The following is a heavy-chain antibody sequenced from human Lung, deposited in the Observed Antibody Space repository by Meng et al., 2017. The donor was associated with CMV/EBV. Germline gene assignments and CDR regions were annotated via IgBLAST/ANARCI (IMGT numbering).Heavy chain of an antibody. Sequence: ASVXVSXKASGYTFTTYDTNWVRQATGQGLEWMGWMNPNSGNTGYAQKFQGRVTLTRVTSISTAYMELSSLTSDDTAVYYCARTRIEVEPDGRKIKYYNYGMDVWXQGTXVTVSS. CDR2: MNPNSGNT. CDR3: ARTRIEVEPDGRKIKYYNYGMDV. V-gene: IGHV1-8*01. J-gene: IGHJ6*02. D-gene: IGHD2-2*01. CDR1: GYTFTTYD.